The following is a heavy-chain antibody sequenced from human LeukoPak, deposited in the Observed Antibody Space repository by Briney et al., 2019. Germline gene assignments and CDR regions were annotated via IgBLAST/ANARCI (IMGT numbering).Heavy chain of an antibody. V-gene: IGHV3-30*18. D-gene: IGHD6-13*01. CDR2: VSSDDSIK. J-gene: IGHJ4*02. CDR1: GFTFSSYG. Sequence: GGPLRLSCVASGFTFSSYGIHWVRQAPGKGLEWVAVVSSDDSIKYNADSVKGRFTVSRDNSKNTLYLHMNSLRAEDTAKYYCAKHNGAAAGVAYYFDSWGQGTQVTVSS. CDR3: AKHNGAAAGVAYYFDS.